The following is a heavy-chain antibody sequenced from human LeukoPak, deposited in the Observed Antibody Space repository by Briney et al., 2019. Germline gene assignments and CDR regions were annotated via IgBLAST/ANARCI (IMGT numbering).Heavy chain of an antibody. V-gene: IGHV3-66*01. CDR2: IYSGGST. Sequence: GGSLRLSCAASGFTVSSNYVSWVRQAPGKALEWVSVIYSGGSTYYADSVKGRFTISRDNSKNTLYLQMNSLRAEDAAVYYCARGLGDSSGYYFGYFDYWGQGTLVTVSS. D-gene: IGHD3-22*01. CDR3: ARGLGDSSGYYFGYFDY. J-gene: IGHJ4*02. CDR1: GFTVSSNY.